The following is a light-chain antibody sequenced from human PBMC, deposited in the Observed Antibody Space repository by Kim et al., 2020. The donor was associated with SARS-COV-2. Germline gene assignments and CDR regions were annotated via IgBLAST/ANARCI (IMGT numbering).Light chain of an antibody. CDR3: QQGFASPWT. CDR1: QTIKTY. J-gene: IGKJ1*01. V-gene: IGKV1-39*01. CDR2: ATS. Sequence: ASVGDRVAITCRASQTIKTYLNWYQQKPGKAPNLLIYATSTLQSGVPSRFSGSGSETDFTLTISSLQDEDFATYYCQQGFASPWTFGRGTKVDIK.